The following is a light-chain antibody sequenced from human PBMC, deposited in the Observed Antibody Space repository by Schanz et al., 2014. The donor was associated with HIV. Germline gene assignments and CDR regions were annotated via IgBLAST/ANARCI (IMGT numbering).Light chain of an antibody. CDR1: QSSSTY. CDR3: QQYKSPPLT. V-gene: IGKV3-20*01. J-gene: IGKJ4*01. Sequence: EIVVTQSPGTLSLSPGERATLSCRASQSSSTYLAWYQHKPGQAPRLLIYGASTRATGIPDRFRGSGSGTDFTLSISRLEPEDFAVYYCQQYKSPPLTFGGGTKVEIK. CDR2: GAS.